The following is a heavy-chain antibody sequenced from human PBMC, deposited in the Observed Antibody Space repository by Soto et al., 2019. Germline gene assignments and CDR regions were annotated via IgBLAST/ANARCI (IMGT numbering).Heavy chain of an antibody. J-gene: IGHJ6*02. CDR2: IFHSGGA. D-gene: IGHD2-15*01. CDR1: GGSISSSGHY. V-gene: IGHV4-31*03. Sequence: QVQLQESGPGLVKPAETLFLRCTVSGGSISSSGHYWNWIRQFPGKGLEWIGYIFHSGGAYYNSSLKSRVTISIDTSKNEFSLKMTSVTAADTAVYYCARLGVVRDPYYGMDVWGQGTKVTVS. CDR3: ARLGVVRDPYYGMDV.